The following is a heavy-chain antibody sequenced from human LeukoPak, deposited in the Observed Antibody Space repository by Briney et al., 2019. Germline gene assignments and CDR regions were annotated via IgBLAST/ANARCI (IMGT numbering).Heavy chain of an antibody. CDR3: ATRVGATDYFDY. D-gene: IGHD1-26*01. V-gene: IGHV1-24*01. CDR1: GYTLTELS. Sequence: ASVKVSCKVSGYTLTELSMHWVRQAPGKGLGWMGGFDPEDGETIYAQKFQGRVTMTEDTSTDTAYMELSSLRSEDTAVYYCATRVGATDYFDYWGQGTLVTVSP. CDR2: FDPEDGET. J-gene: IGHJ4*02.